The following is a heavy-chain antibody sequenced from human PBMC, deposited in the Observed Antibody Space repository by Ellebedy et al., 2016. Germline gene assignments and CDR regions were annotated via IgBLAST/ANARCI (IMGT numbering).Heavy chain of an antibody. V-gene: IGHV4-39*07. J-gene: IGHJ5*02. CDR1: GGSISSYY. Sequence: SETLSLTCTVSGGSISSYYWGWIRQPPGKGLEWIGSIYYSGSTYYNPSLKSRVTISVDTSKNQFSLKLSSVTAADTAVYYCARARLWFGEGVNWFDPWGQGTLVTVSS. CDR2: IYYSGST. CDR3: ARARLWFGEGVNWFDP. D-gene: IGHD3-10*01.